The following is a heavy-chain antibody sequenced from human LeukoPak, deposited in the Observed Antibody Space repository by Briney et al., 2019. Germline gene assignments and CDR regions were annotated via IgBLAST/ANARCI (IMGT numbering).Heavy chain of an antibody. CDR3: ARDGGSGYYKIFDY. D-gene: IGHD3-22*01. J-gene: IGHJ4*02. CDR2: ISYDGSNK. CDR1: GFTFSSYA. V-gene: IGHV3-30-3*01. Sequence: GGSLRLSCAASGFTFSSYAMHWVRQAPGKGLEWVAVISYDGSNKYYADSVKGRFTISRDNSKNTLYLQMNSLRAEDTAVYYCARDGGSGYYKIFDYWGQGTLVTVSS.